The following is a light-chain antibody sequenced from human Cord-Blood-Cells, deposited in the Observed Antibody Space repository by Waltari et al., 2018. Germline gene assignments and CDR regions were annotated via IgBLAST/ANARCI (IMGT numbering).Light chain of an antibody. J-gene: IGKJ2*01. V-gene: IGKV3-11*01. CDR1: QSVSSY. CDR3: QQRSNWPPYT. CDR2: DAS. Sequence: GERATLSGRASQSVSSYLAWYQHKPGQAPRLLIYDASNRATGIPARFSGSGSGTDFTLTISSLEPEDFAVYYCQQRSNWPPYTFGQGTKLEIK.